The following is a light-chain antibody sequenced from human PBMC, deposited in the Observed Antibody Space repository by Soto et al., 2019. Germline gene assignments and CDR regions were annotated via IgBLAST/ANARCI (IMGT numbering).Light chain of an antibody. CDR3: QQRSNWPPIT. Sequence: EIVLTQSPATLSLSPGERGTLSCRVSQSVSSYLAWYQQKPGQAPRLLIYDASNRATGIPARFSGSGSGTDFTLTISSLEPEDFAVYYCQQRSNWPPITFGQGTRLEIK. CDR1: QSVSSY. V-gene: IGKV3-11*01. CDR2: DAS. J-gene: IGKJ5*01.